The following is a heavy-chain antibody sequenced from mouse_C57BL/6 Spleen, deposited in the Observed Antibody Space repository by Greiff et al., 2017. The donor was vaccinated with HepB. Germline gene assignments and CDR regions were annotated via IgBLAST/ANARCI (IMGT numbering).Heavy chain of an antibody. CDR2: ISYDGSN. V-gene: IGHV3-6*01. CDR1: GYSITSGYY. D-gene: IGHD1-1*01. J-gene: IGHJ2*01. Sequence: VQLQQSGPGLVKPSQSLSLTCSVTGYSITSGYYWNWIRQFPGNKLEWMGYISYDGSNNYNPSLKNRISITRDTSKNQFFLKLNSVTTEDTATYYCARGGITTVVAHFDYWGQGTTLTVSS. CDR3: ARGGITTVVAHFDY.